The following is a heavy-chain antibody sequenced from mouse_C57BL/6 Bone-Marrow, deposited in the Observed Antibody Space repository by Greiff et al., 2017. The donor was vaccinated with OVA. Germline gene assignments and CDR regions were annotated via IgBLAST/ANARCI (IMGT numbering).Heavy chain of an antibody. J-gene: IGHJ2*01. D-gene: IGHD2-5*01. CDR2: IHPNSGST. CDR1: GYTFTSYW. CDR3: AKEGGIYYSNYGDY. Sequence: QVQLQQPGAELVKPGASVKLSCKASGYTFTSYWMHWVKQRPGQGLEWIGMIHPNSGSTNYNEKFKSKATLTVDKSSSTAYMQLSSLTSEDSAVYYCAKEGGIYYSNYGDYWGQGTTLTVSS. V-gene: IGHV1-64*01.